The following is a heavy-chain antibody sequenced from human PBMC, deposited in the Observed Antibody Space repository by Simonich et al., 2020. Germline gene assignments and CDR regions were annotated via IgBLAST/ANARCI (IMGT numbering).Heavy chain of an antibody. V-gene: IGHV3-33*01. Sequence: QVQLVESGGGVVQPGRSLRLSCAASGFTFSSYGMHWVRQAPGTGLEWVAVIWYDGSNKYYADSVKCRFTISRDNSKNTLYLQMNSLRAEDTAVYYCARERAAAGEAFDYWGQGTLVTVSS. CDR2: IWYDGSNK. D-gene: IGHD6-13*01. CDR3: ARERAAAGEAFDY. CDR1: GFTFSSYG. J-gene: IGHJ4*02.